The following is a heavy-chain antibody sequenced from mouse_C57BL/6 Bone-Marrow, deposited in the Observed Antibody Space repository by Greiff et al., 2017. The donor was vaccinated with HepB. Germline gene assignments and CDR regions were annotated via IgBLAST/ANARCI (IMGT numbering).Heavy chain of an antibody. CDR1: GYTFTDYE. Sequence: VQLQQSGAELVRPGASVTLSCKASGYTFTDYEMHWVKQTPVHGLEWIGAIDPETGGTAYNQKFKGKAILTADKSSSTAYMELRSLTSEDSAVYYCTRTYYSGTSYAMDYWGQGTSVTVSS. V-gene: IGHV1-15*01. CDR2: IDPETGGT. CDR3: TRTYYSGTSYAMDY. J-gene: IGHJ4*01. D-gene: IGHD1-1*01.